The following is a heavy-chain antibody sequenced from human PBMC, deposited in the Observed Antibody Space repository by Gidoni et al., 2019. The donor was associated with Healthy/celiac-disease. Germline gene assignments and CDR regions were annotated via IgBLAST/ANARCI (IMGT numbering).Heavy chain of an antibody. J-gene: IGHJ6*02. CDR3: ARVTRWLQLGYYYYGMDV. CDR2: ISAYNGNT. Sequence: QVQLVQSGAEVTTPGASVKISCKASGSTFTSYGISWVRQTPGQGLECMGWISAYNGNTNYAQKLQGRVTMTTDTSTSTAYMELRSLRSDDTAVYYCARVTRWLQLGYYYYGMDVWGQGTTVTVSS. V-gene: IGHV1-18*01. D-gene: IGHD5-12*01. CDR1: GSTFTSYG.